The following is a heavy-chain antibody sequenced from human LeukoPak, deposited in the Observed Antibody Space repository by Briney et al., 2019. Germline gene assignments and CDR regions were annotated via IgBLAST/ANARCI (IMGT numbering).Heavy chain of an antibody. CDR3: AKVGVRYDFWSGYPDY. J-gene: IGHJ4*02. Sequence: GGSLRLSCAASGFTFSSYAMSWVRQAPGKGLEWVSAISGSGGSTYYADSVKGRFTISRDNSKNTLYLQMNSLRAEDTAVYYCAKVGVRYDFWSGYPDYWGQGTLVTVSS. CDR2: ISGSGGST. D-gene: IGHD3-3*01. V-gene: IGHV3-23*01. CDR1: GFTFSSYA.